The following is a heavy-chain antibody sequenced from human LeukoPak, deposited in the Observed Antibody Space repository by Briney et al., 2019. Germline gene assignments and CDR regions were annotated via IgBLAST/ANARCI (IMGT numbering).Heavy chain of an antibody. D-gene: IGHD2-8*01. V-gene: IGHV3-74*01. CDR2: ISGDGRTT. J-gene: IGHJ3*02. CDR3: GREDRIVLGNDAFDI. Sequence: GGSLRLSCAASGFTVSNYWMNWARQAPGKGLVWISRISGDGRTTSYADSVKGRFTVSRDNAKNTVSLQMNSLRGEDTAVYYCGREDRIVLGNDAFDIWGQGTMVTVSS. CDR1: GFTVSNYW.